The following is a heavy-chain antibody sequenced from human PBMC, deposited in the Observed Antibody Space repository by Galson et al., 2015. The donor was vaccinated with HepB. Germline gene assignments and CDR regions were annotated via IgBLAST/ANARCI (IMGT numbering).Heavy chain of an antibody. CDR3: ARDLGYSTGYYFDS. V-gene: IGHV3-33*01. Sequence: SLRLSCAASGFSFSSYGMHWVRQAPGKGLEWVAIVWYDGTTKYYVDFVKGRFTISRDNSKNTLYLQMNRLRAEDTAVYYCARDLGYSTGYYFDSWGQGTLVTVSS. J-gene: IGHJ4*02. CDR2: VWYDGTTK. CDR1: GFSFSSYG. D-gene: IGHD6-19*01.